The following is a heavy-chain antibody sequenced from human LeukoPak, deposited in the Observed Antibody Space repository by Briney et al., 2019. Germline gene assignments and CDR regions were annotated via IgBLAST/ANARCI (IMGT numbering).Heavy chain of an antibody. CDR3: ARDGVALRAKWHIVASCWFDP. CDR1: GGTFSSYA. V-gene: IGHV1-69*13. J-gene: IGHJ5*02. D-gene: IGHD2-21*01. CDR2: IIPIFGTA. Sequence: ASVKVSCKASGGTFSSYAISWVRQAPGQGLEWMGGIIPIFGTANYAQKFQGRVTITADESTSTAYMELSSLRSEDTAVYYCARDGVALRAKWHIVASCWFDPWGQGTLVTVSS.